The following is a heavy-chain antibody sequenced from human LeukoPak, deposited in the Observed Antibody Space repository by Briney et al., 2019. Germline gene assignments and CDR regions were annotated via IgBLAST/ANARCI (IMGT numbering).Heavy chain of an antibody. CDR1: GYTFTSYA. D-gene: IGHD2-15*01. J-gene: IGHJ4*02. Sequence: ASVKVSCKASGYTFTSYAMHWVRQAPGQRLEWMGWINAGNGNKKYSQKFQGRVTITRDTSASTAYMELSSLRSEDTAVYYCARSSLVVAKYNDYWGQGTLVTVSS. V-gene: IGHV1-3*01. CDR3: ARSSLVVAKYNDY. CDR2: INAGNGNK.